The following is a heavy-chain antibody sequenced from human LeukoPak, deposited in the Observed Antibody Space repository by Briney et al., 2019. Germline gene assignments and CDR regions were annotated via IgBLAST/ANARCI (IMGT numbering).Heavy chain of an antibody. CDR2: IIPIFGTA. Sequence: SVKVSCKASGGTFSSYAISWVRQAPGQGLEWMGGIIPIFGTANYAQKFQGRVTITADESTSTAYMELSSLRSEDTAVYYCASAYCGGDCHSWVVYYYYGMDVWGQGTTVTVSS. V-gene: IGHV1-69*01. CDR1: GGTFSSYA. D-gene: IGHD2-21*02. CDR3: ASAYCGGDCHSWVVYYYYGMDV. J-gene: IGHJ6*02.